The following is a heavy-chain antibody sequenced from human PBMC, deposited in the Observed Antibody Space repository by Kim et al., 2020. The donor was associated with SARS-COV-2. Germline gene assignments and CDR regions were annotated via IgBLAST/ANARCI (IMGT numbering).Heavy chain of an antibody. V-gene: IGHV4-61*01. CDR2: IYYSGST. Sequence: SETLSLTCTVSGGSVSSGSYYWSWIRQPPGKGLEWIGYIYYSGSTNYNPSLKSRVTISVDTSKNQFSLKLSSVTAADTAVYYCARNSGSYLDAFDIWGQGTMVTVSS. D-gene: IGHD1-26*01. CDR1: GGSVSSGSYY. CDR3: ARNSGSYLDAFDI. J-gene: IGHJ3*02.